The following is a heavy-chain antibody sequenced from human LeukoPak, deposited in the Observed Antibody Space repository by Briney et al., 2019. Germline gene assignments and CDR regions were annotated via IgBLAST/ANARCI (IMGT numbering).Heavy chain of an antibody. D-gene: IGHD3-22*01. V-gene: IGHV4-31*11. CDR1: GGSISSGGYS. CDR3: ARDRDSSGYYPFDI. J-gene: IGHJ3*02. CDR2: IYYSGST. Sequence: SETLSLTCAVSGGSISSGGYSWSWIRQHPGKGLEWIGYIYYSGSTYYNPSLKSRVTISVDTSKNQFSLKLSSVTAADTAVYYCARDRDSSGYYPFDIWGQGTMVTVSS.